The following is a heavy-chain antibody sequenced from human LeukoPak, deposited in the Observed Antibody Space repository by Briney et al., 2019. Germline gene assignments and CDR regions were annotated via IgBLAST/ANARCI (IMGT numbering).Heavy chain of an antibody. CDR1: GYTFIGYY. CDR2: SNPNSGGT. J-gene: IGHJ4*02. CDR3: TRDLGVPDDY. V-gene: IGHV1-2*02. Sequence: ASVKVSCKASGYTFIGYYMHWVRQAPGQGLEWMGWSNPNSGGTNYAQKFQGRVTMTRDTSISTAYMELSSLTSDDTAVYYRTRDLGVPDDYWGQGTLVTVSS. D-gene: IGHD1-14*01.